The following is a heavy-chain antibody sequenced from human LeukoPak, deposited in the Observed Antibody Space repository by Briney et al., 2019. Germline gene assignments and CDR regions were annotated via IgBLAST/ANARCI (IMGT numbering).Heavy chain of an antibody. CDR2: ISSTSSYI. J-gene: IGHJ6*02. CDR1: GFTFSTYS. Sequence: PGGSLRLSCAASGFTFSTYSMNWVRQAPGKGLEWVSSISSTSSYIYYADSVKGRFTISRDNAQKSLYLQMNSLRAEDTAVYYCAKIAVAGPFSYYYGMDVWGQGTTVTVSS. V-gene: IGHV3-21*04. D-gene: IGHD6-19*01. CDR3: AKIAVAGPFSYYYGMDV.